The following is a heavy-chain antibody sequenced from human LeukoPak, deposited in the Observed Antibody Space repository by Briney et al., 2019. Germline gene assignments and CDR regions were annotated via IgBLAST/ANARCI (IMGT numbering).Heavy chain of an antibody. V-gene: IGHV4-59*08. Sequence: SETLSLTCTVSGGSISCYYWSWIRQPPGKGLEWIGYIYYSGSTNYNPSLKSRVTISVDTSKNQFSLKLSSVTAADTAVYYCARYGGIAAAVDYWGQGTLVTVSS. CDR2: IYYSGST. CDR1: GGSISCYY. D-gene: IGHD6-13*01. J-gene: IGHJ4*02. CDR3: ARYGGIAAAVDY.